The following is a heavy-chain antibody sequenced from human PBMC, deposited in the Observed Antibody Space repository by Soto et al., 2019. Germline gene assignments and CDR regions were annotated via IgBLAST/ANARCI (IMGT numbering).Heavy chain of an antibody. J-gene: IGHJ4*02. CDR1: GFTFSSYG. Sequence: GGSLRLSCAASGFTFSSYGMHWVRQAPGKGLVWVSRINSDGSSTSYADSVKGRFTISRDNAKNTLYLQMNSLRAEDTAVYYCAIRASYYDSSGYFDYWGQGTLVTVSS. V-gene: IGHV3-74*01. D-gene: IGHD3-22*01. CDR3: AIRASYYDSSGYFDY. CDR2: INSDGSST.